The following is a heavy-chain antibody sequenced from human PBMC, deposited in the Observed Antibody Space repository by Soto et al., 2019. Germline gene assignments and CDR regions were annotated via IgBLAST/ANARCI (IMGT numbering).Heavy chain of an antibody. Sequence: ASVKVSCKASGYSFTNNDVSWVRQATGQGLEWMGWMNPGSGDTGYAQKFQGRVTMTRDISIATAYMELSSLRSDDTAIYYCARMETFGSLNWFDPWGQGNLVTVSS. V-gene: IGHV1-8*01. D-gene: IGHD3-16*01. CDR1: GYSFTNND. J-gene: IGHJ5*02. CDR3: ARMETFGSLNWFDP. CDR2: MNPGSGDT.